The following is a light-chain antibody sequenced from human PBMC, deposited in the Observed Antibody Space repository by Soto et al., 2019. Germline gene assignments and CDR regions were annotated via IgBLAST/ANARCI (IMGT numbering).Light chain of an antibody. CDR3: QQYNNWPPWT. CDR2: GAS. Sequence: EIVMTQSPATLSVSPGDRATLSCRASQSVSSNLAWYQQKPGQAPRLLVYGASTRSAGISDRFSGGGSGTEFTLTISSLQSEDLAVYYCQQYNNWPPWTFGQGTKVEIK. CDR1: QSVSSN. V-gene: IGKV3-15*01. J-gene: IGKJ1*01.